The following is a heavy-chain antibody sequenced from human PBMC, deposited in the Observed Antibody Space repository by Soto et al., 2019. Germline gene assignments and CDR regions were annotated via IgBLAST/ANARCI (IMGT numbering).Heavy chain of an antibody. V-gene: IGHV4-59*01. D-gene: IGHD3-22*01. J-gene: IGHJ4*02. CDR1: GGSISSLH. CDR3: ARSMDVTLTVVDRDEYFDS. CDR2: IHYSGST. Sequence: PSETTYLTCTVCGGSISSLHWSWIRQPPGKGLEWIGYIHYSGSTNYNPSLESRVTISVDTSKNQFSLKLSSVTAADTAVYYCARSMDVTLTVVDRDEYFDSWGQGTLVTVSS.